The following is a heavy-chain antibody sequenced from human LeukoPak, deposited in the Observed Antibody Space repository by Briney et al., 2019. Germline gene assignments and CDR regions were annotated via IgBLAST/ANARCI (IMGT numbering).Heavy chain of an antibody. Sequence: GASVKVSCKASGYTFTSYYLHWVRQAPGQRPEWMGISYTNDGSARYAQKFQGRVTMTRDTSTGTVYMELSSLSSDDTAVYYCARARAAAGAQYFQHWGQGTLVSASS. V-gene: IGHV1-46*01. CDR3: ARARAAAGAQYFQH. J-gene: IGHJ1*01. D-gene: IGHD6-13*01. CDR1: GYTFTSYY. CDR2: SYTNDGSA.